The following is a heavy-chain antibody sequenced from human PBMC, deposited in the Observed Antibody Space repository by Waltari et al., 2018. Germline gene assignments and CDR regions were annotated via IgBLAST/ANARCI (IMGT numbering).Heavy chain of an antibody. CDR2: ISRSNSFI. Sequence: EVQLVESGGGLVKPGGSLRLSSAASGFTFGSHSRNWVRQAPGKGLEWVSFISRSNSFIYYADSVRGRFTISRDNAKNSLFLQMNSLRVEDTAMYYCATEGGWEPPIRYWGQGTLVTVSS. D-gene: IGHD1-26*01. J-gene: IGHJ4*02. CDR3: ATEGGWEPPIRY. CDR1: GFTFGSHS. V-gene: IGHV3-21*01.